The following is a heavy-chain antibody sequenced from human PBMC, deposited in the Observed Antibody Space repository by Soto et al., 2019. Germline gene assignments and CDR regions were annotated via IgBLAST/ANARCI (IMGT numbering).Heavy chain of an antibody. Sequence: GGSLRLSCTASGFAFSNYGIHWVRQAPGRGLEWVSAISSGGGGTYYADSVKGRFTISRDNSKNTLYLQMNSLRADDTAVYYCAKGYYASGSYKYGMDVWGQGTTVTVSS. CDR1: GFAFSNYG. V-gene: IGHV3-NL1*01. D-gene: IGHD3-10*01. J-gene: IGHJ6*02. CDR2: ISSGGGGT. CDR3: AKGYYASGSYKYGMDV.